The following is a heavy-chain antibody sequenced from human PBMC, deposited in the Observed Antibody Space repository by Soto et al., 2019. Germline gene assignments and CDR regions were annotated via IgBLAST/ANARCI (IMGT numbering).Heavy chain of an antibody. CDR1: GFTFSNAW. Sequence: GGSLRLSCAASGFTFSNAWMSWVRQAPGKGLEWVGRIKSKTDGGTTDYAAPVKGRFTISRDDSKNTLYLQMNSLKTEDTAVYHSPTQVGPWTDPGYLDHWGQGTLVTVSS. CDR3: PTQVGPWTDPGYLDH. CDR2: IKSKTDGGTT. V-gene: IGHV3-15*01. D-gene: IGHD1-1*01. J-gene: IGHJ4*02.